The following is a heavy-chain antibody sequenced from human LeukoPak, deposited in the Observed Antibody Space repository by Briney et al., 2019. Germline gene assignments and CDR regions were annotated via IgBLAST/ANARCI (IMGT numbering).Heavy chain of an antibody. Sequence: GGSLRLSCAASGFIFSSYAMHWVRQAPGKGLEWVALISYDGNNEYYADSVKGRFIISRDDSKNTLYLQMNSLGAEDTALYYCAKGAWELWSFWTYWGQGTLVTVSS. CDR3: AKGAWELWSFWTY. V-gene: IGHV3-30-3*01. CDR2: ISYDGNNE. J-gene: IGHJ4*02. CDR1: GFIFSSYA. D-gene: IGHD3/OR15-3a*01.